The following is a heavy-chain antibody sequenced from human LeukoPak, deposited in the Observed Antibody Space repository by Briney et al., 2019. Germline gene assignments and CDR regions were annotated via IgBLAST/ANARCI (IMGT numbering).Heavy chain of an antibody. CDR1: GFTFSNYA. J-gene: IGHJ4*02. Sequence: GGSLRLSCAASGFTFSNYAMSWVRQAPGKGLEWVSDINGSGGRTYYADSVKGRFTISRDNSKNTLYLQMNSLRAEDTAVYYCAKDLHYGSADYWGQGTLVTVSS. V-gene: IGHV3-23*01. D-gene: IGHD3-10*01. CDR2: INGSGGRT. CDR3: AKDLHYGSADY.